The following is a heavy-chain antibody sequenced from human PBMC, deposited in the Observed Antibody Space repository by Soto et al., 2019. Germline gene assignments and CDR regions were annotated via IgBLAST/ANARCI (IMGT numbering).Heavy chain of an antibody. J-gene: IGHJ6*02. CDR3: AREGCLGVRSYYGMDV. CDR2: IKQDGSEK. Sequence: EVQLVESGGGLVQPGGSLRLSCAASGFTFSSYWMSWVRQAPGKGPEWVANIKQDGSEKYYVDSVKGRFTISRDNAKNSLYLQMNSLRAVDTAVYYCAREGCLGVRSYYGMDVWGQGTTVTVSS. V-gene: IGHV3-7*04. CDR1: GFTFSSYW. D-gene: IGHD3-10*01.